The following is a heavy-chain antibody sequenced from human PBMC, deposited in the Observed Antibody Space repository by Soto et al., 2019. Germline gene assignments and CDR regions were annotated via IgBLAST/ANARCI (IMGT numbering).Heavy chain of an antibody. V-gene: IGHV1-18*01. CDR3: ARGGYYDNTWGKLSHYGLDV. CDR1: GYTFIRND. CDR2: ISPYNDYT. Sequence: QVQLVQSAGEVKKPGASVKVSCRASGYTFIRNDITWMGQAPGQGLEWMGWISPYNDYTIYAQKLQGRVTMTTDTSTRTVYLDLRSLKSDDTAVYYCARGGYYDNTWGKLSHYGLDVWGQGTSVTVSS. D-gene: IGHD3-16*01. J-gene: IGHJ6*02.